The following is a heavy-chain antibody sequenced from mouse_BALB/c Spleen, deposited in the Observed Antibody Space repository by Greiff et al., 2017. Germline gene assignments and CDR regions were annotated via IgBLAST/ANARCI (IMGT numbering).Heavy chain of an antibody. CDR2: IYPSDSYT. J-gene: IGHJ2*01. V-gene: IGHV1-69*02. D-gene: IGHD2-4*01. Sequence: QVQLQQPGAELVRPGASVKLSCKASGYTFTSYWINWVKQRPGQGLEWIGNIYPSDSYTNYNQKFKDKATLTVDKSSSTAYMQLSSPTSEDSAVYYCARESYDYDLYYFDYWGQGTTLTVAS. CDR3: ARESYDYDLYYFDY. CDR1: GYTFTSYW.